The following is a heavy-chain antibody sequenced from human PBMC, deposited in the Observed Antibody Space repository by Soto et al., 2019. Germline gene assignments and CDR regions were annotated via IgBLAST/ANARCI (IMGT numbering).Heavy chain of an antibody. CDR3: ASVSFGVDLGY. CDR1: GSTFSDYY. D-gene: IGHD2-8*01. Sequence: QVHLVESGGGLVKPGGSLKLSCVASGSTFSDYYMSWIRQAPGKGLEWVSYISRGSSVIYYADSVKGRFTVSRDDAQNSLYLQMNSLRAEDTAVYYCASVSFGVDLGYWSQGTLFTVSS. V-gene: IGHV3-11*01. J-gene: IGHJ4*02. CDR2: ISRGSSVI.